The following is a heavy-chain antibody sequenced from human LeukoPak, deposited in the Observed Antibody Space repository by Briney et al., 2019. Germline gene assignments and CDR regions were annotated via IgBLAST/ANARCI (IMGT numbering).Heavy chain of an antibody. CDR1: RFTFTNFA. Sequence: GGSLRLSCAASRFTFTNFAMHWVRPAPGRGLEWVTVKSDDGNNKYFADSVKGRFTISRDNSKNTLYLQMNSLRTEDTAVYYCAKGGPHYGSGSYYAFDYWGQGTLVTVSS. CDR2: KSDDGNNK. CDR3: AKGGPHYGSGSYYAFDY. J-gene: IGHJ4*02. D-gene: IGHD3-10*01. V-gene: IGHV3-30*18.